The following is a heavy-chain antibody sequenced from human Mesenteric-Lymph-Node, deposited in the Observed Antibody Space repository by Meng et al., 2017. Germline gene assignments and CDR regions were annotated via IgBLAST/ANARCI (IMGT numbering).Heavy chain of an antibody. CDR3: TRVPQGYYYDSSGYYIDY. CDR2: IRSKAYGGTT. Sequence: GESLKISCTASGFTFGDYAMSWFRQAPGKGLEWVGFIRSKAYGGTTEYAASVKGRFTSSRDDSKSIAYLQMNSLKTEDTAVYYCTRVPQGYYYDSSGYYIDYWGQGTLVTVSS. J-gene: IGHJ4*02. D-gene: IGHD3-22*01. V-gene: IGHV3-49*03. CDR1: GFTFGDYA.